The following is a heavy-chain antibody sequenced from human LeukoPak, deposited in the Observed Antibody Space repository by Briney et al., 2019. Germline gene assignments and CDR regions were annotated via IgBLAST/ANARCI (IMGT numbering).Heavy chain of an antibody. D-gene: IGHD3-9*01. Sequence: GESLKISCKGSGYSFTSYWIGWVRQMPGKGLEWMGIIYPGDSDTRYSPSFQGQVTISADKSISTAYLQWSSLKASDTAMYYCARLRRRYFDWLGLGWFDPWGQGTLVTVSS. V-gene: IGHV5-51*01. CDR2: IYPGDSDT. CDR3: ARLRRRYFDWLGLGWFDP. J-gene: IGHJ5*02. CDR1: GYSFTSYW.